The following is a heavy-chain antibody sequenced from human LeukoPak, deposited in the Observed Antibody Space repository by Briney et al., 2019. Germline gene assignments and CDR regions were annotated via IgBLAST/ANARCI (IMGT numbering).Heavy chain of an antibody. Sequence: SETLSLTCTVSGGSISGSSYYWGWIRQPPGKGLEWIGSIYYSGSTYYNPSLKSRVTISVDTSKNQFSLKLSSVTAADTAVYYCARQRDGYKRTNAFDIWGQGTMVTVSS. CDR3: ARQRDGYKRTNAFDI. J-gene: IGHJ3*02. CDR1: GGSISGSSYY. CDR2: IYYSGST. D-gene: IGHD5-24*01. V-gene: IGHV4-39*01.